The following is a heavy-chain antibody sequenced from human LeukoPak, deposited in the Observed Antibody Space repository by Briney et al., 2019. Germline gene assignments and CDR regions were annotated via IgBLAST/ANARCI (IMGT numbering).Heavy chain of an antibody. Sequence: ASVKVSCKASGYTFIDYHIHWVRQAPGQGLEWMGWINPKNGGTRLAQRLQSRVTMTRDTSTGTVYMELSSLRSDDTAVYYCATKKTPLYCGGDCYSGLGWFDPWGQGTLITVSS. D-gene: IGHD2-21*02. J-gene: IGHJ5*02. V-gene: IGHV1-2*02. CDR3: ATKKTPLYCGGDCYSGLGWFDP. CDR1: GYTFIDYH. CDR2: INPKNGGT.